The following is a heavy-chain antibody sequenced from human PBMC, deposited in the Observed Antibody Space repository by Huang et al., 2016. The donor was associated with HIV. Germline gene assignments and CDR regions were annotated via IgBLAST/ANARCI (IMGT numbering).Heavy chain of an antibody. D-gene: IGHD6-19*01. CDR3: AYQQWLVGGLNH. V-gene: IGHV3-21*02. CDR1: GLAFSSYG. Sequence: EVELVESGGGLVKPGGSLRLSCAAAGLAFSSYGMNWVRRAPGKGLEWVAFIGIGSSYIYYADSVKGRVTISRDNAKSSIYLQLDSLRAEDTAVYYCAYQQWLVGGLNHWGQGTLVVVSS. CDR2: IGIGSSYI. J-gene: IGHJ5*02.